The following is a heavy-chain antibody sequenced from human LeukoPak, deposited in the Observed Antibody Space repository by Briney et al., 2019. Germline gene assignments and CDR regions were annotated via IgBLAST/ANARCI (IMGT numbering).Heavy chain of an antibody. CDR3: ARDGVVGDTGDFDH. Sequence: PSETLSLTCTVSGGSISNYYWNWVRQPAGKGLEWIGRVYASGSTNYNPSLKSRVIMSVDTSKNQFSLKLSSVTAADTAVYYCARDGVVGDTGDFDHWGQGILVTVSS. CDR2: VYASGST. D-gene: IGHD1-26*01. J-gene: IGHJ4*02. CDR1: GGSISNYY. V-gene: IGHV4-4*07.